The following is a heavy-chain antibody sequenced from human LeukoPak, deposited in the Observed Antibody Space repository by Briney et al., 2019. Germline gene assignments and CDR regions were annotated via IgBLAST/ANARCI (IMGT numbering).Heavy chain of an antibody. CDR3: ANFFSSSHYGYYYYGMDV. J-gene: IGHJ6*02. CDR1: GGTFSSYA. Sequence: ASVKVSCKASGGTFSSYAISWVRQAPGQGLEWVGGIIPIFGTANYAQKFQGRVTITADESTSTAYMELSSLRSEDTAVYYCANFFSSSHYGYYYYGMDVWGQGTTVTVSS. D-gene: IGHD4-17*01. V-gene: IGHV1-69*13. CDR2: IIPIFGTA.